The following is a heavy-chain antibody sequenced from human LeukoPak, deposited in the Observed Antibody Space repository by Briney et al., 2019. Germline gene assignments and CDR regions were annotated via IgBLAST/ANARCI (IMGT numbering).Heavy chain of an antibody. CDR1: GGSISSYY. Sequence: SETLSLTCTVSGGSISSYYWSWIRQPPGKGLEWIGYIYYSGSTNYNPSLKSRVTISVDTSKNQFSLKLSSVTAADTAVYYCARGEGDGYQGDYWGQGTLVTVSS. CDR3: ARGEGDGYQGDY. V-gene: IGHV4-59*01. CDR2: IYYSGST. D-gene: IGHD5-24*01. J-gene: IGHJ4*02.